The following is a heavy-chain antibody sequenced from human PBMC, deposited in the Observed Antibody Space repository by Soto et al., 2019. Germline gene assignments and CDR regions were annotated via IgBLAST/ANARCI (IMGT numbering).Heavy chain of an antibody. D-gene: IGHD3-10*01. V-gene: IGHV3-23*01. CDR3: AKDDVLLWFGESRRGFDY. CDR1: GFTFSSYA. Sequence: SLRLSCAASGFTFSSYAMSWVRQAPGKGLEWVSAISGGGGSTSYADSVKGRFTISRDNSKNTLYLQMNSLRAEDTAIYYCAKDDVLLWFGESRRGFDYWGQGTLVTVSS. J-gene: IGHJ4*02. CDR2: ISGGGGST.